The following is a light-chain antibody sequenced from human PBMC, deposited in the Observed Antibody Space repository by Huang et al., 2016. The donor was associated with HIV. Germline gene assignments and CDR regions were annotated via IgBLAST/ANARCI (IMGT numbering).Light chain of an antibody. Sequence: AIQMTQSPASLSASVGDRVTITCRASQDIGNDLDWYQQRLGKAPKLLVSTASHLQSGVPSRFTGSGSGTHFTLTISGLQPEDFATYYCLQDYTYPWTFGQGTKVEI. CDR1: QDIGND. CDR3: LQDYTYPWT. V-gene: IGKV1-6*01. J-gene: IGKJ1*01. CDR2: TAS.